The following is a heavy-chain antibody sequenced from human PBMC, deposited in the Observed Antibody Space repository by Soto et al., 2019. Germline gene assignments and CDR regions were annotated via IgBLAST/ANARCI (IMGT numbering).Heavy chain of an antibody. Sequence: SETLSLTCAVYGGSFSGYYWSWIRQPPGKGLEWIGEINHSGSTNYNPSLKSRVTISVDTSKNQFSLKLSSVTAADTAVYYCARYTTYSSSWYDYWGQGTLGTV. CDR2: INHSGST. CDR1: GGSFSGYY. D-gene: IGHD6-13*01. CDR3: ARYTTYSSSWYDY. J-gene: IGHJ4*02. V-gene: IGHV4-34*01.